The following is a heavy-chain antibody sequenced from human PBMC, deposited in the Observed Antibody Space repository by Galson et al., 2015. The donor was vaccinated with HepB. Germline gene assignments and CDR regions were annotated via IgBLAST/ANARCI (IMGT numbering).Heavy chain of an antibody. CDR1: GFSVKNYG. J-gene: IGHJ4*02. D-gene: IGHD1-1*01. CDR3: AKGTTDIDS. Sequence: SLRLSCAASGFSVKNYGMTWVRQAPGKGLECVSAIGVSAGNTDYADSAKGRSTISRDNSKNTLYLQMNSLRVEDTALYYCAKGTTDIDSWGQGTQVTVSS. CDR2: IGVSAGNT. V-gene: IGHV3-23*01.